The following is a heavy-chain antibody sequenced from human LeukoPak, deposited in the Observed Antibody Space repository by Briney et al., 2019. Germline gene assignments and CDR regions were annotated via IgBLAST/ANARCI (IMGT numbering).Heavy chain of an antibody. Sequence: GGSLRLSCAASGFTFSSYAMSWVRQAPGKGLEWVSAISGSGGSTYYADSVKGRFTISRDNSKNTLYLQMNSLRAEDTAVYYCAKAGPLHYDILTGYYPAPYYFDYWGQGTLVTVSS. CDR1: GFTFSSYA. CDR3: AKAGPLHYDILTGYYPAPYYFDY. CDR2: ISGSGGST. D-gene: IGHD3-9*01. V-gene: IGHV3-23*01. J-gene: IGHJ4*02.